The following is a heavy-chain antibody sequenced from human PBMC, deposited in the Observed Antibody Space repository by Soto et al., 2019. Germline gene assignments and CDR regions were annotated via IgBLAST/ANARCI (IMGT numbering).Heavy chain of an antibody. V-gene: IGHV3-30-3*01. J-gene: IGHJ3*02. Sequence: QVQLVESGGGVVQPGRSLRLSCAASGFTFSSYAMHWVRQAPGKGLEWVAVISYDGSNKYYADSVKDRFTISRDNSKNTLYLQMNSLRAEDTAVYYCTRGVHAFDIWGQGTMVTVSS. CDR1: GFTFSSYA. CDR2: ISYDGSNK. D-gene: IGHD1-1*01. CDR3: TRGVHAFDI.